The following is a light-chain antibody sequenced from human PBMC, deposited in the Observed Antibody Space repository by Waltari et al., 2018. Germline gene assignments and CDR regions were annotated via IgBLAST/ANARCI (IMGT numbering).Light chain of an antibody. Sequence: QSVLTQPPSVSAAPGQRVTISCSGGSSNIGNNDVSWYQQFPGTPPKLLITYNHKRPFGIPDRFSGAKSGTSATLGITGLQTGDEADYYCATWDSRLSVVVFGGGTKVTVL. CDR2: YNH. CDR3: ATWDSRLSVVV. J-gene: IGLJ3*02. V-gene: IGLV1-51*01. CDR1: SSNIGNND.